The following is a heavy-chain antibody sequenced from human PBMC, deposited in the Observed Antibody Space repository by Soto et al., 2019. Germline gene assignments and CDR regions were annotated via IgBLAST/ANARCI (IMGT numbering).Heavy chain of an antibody. J-gene: IGHJ6*02. CDR2: IYYSGST. V-gene: IGHV4-59*01. CDR1: GGSISSYY. D-gene: IGHD4-17*01. Sequence: PSETLSLTCTVSGGSISSYYSSWIRQPPGKGLEWIGYIYYSGSTNYNPSLKSRVTISVDTSENQFSLKLSSVTAADTAVYYCARAGIDYGGNSFDYYYYGMDVWGQGTTVTVSS. CDR3: ARAGIDYGGNSFDYYYYGMDV.